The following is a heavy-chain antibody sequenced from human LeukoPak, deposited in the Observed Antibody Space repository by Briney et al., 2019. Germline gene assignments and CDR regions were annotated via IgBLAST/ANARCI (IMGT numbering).Heavy chain of an antibody. V-gene: IGHV4-59*01. J-gene: IGHJ3*02. CDR2: IYYSGST. D-gene: IGHD6-6*01. Sequence: PSETLSLTCTVSGGSISTYYWSWIRQPPGKGLEWTGYIYYSGSTSYNPSLKSRVTISVDTSKNQFSLKLRSVTAADTAVYYCARELEFGSSSEAFDIWGQGTMVTVSS. CDR1: GGSISTYY. CDR3: ARELEFGSSSEAFDI.